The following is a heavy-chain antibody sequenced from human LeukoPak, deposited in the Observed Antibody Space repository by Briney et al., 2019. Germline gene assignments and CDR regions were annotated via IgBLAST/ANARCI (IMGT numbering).Heavy chain of an antibody. CDR2: ISGSGGST. D-gene: IGHD1-26*01. CDR3: AVQSASYVYYYYMDV. Sequence: GGSLRLSCAASGFTFSSYAMSWVRQAPGKGLEWVSAISGSGGSTYYADSVKGRFTISRDNSKNTLYLQMNSLRAEDTAVYYCAVQSASYVYYYYMDVWGKGATVTVSS. V-gene: IGHV3-23*01. J-gene: IGHJ6*03. CDR1: GFTFSSYA.